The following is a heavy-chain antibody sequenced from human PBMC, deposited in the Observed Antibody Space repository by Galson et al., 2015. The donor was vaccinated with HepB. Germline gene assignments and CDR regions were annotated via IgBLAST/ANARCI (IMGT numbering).Heavy chain of an antibody. V-gene: IGHV3-23*01. CDR1: GFTFSSYA. D-gene: IGHD6-13*01. CDR2: ISGSGGST. Sequence: SLRLSCAASGFTFSSYAMSWVRQAPGKGLEWVSAISGSGGSTYYADSVKGRFTISRDNSKNTLYLQMNSLRAEDTAVYYCARADYSSSWFSERFWDYYGMDVWGQGTTVTVSS. J-gene: IGHJ6*02. CDR3: ARADYSSSWFSERFWDYYGMDV.